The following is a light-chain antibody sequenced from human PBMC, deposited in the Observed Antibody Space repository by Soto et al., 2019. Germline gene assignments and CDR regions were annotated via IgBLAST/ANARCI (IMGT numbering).Light chain of an antibody. CDR1: QSISSW. J-gene: IGKJ1*01. CDR3: QQYNSQWT. V-gene: IGKV1-5*03. CDR2: KAS. Sequence: DILMTQSPSTLSASVVYLFTITSRASQSISSWLAWYQQKPGKAPKLLIYKASSLESWVPSRFSGSGSGTEFTLTISSLQPDDFATYYCQQYNSQWTFGQGTKVDIK.